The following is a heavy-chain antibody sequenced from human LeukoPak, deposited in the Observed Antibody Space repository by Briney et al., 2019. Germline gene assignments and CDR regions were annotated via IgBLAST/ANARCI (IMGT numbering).Heavy chain of an antibody. Sequence: ASVKVSCKASGFTFTSSAMQWVRQARGQRLEWIGWIVVGSGNTNYAQKFQERVTITRDMSTSTAYMELSSLRSEDTAVYYCAAPVPAATPRQDYYYYGMDVWGQGTTVTVSS. CDR2: IVVGSGNT. CDR3: AAPVPAATPRQDYYYYGMDV. CDR1: GFTFTSSA. J-gene: IGHJ6*02. D-gene: IGHD2-2*01. V-gene: IGHV1-58*02.